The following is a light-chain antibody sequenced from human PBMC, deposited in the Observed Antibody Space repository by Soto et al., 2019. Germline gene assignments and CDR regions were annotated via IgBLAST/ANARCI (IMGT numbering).Light chain of an antibody. J-gene: IGLJ2*01. CDR2: DVS. CDR1: SSDVGGYNY. Sequence: QSALTQPPSASGSPGQSVTISCTGTSSDVGGYNYVSWYQQHPGKAPKLMIYDVSKRPSGVPDRFSGSKSGNTASLTVSGLQAEDEADYYCSSYAGSNNSPGIFGGGTKLTVL. V-gene: IGLV2-8*01. CDR3: SSYAGSNNSPGI.